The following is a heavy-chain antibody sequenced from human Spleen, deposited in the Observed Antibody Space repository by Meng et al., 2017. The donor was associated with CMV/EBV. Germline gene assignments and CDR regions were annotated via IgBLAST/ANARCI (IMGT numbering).Heavy chain of an antibody. CDR2: ISSSSTTI. J-gene: IGHJ3*02. Sequence: GGSLRLSCAASGFTFSSYEMNWVRQAPGKGLEWVSYISSSSTTIHYADSVKGRFTISRDNAKDSLYLQMNSLRAEDTAVYYCVRSYDFWSATFDIWGQGKLVTVSS. V-gene: IGHV3-48*03. CDR1: GFTFSSYE. CDR3: VRSYDFWSATFDI. D-gene: IGHD3-3*01.